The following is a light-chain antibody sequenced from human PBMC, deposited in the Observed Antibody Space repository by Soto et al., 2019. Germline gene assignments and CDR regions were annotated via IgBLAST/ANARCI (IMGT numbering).Light chain of an antibody. Sequence: QSALTQPASVSGSPGQSITISCTGTSSDVGGYNYVYWYQQLPGAAPKLLIYSTNQRSSGVPGRFSAFKSGTSASLAISALRPEDEADYYCAAWDDTLGGFYVFGTGTKLTVL. CDR1: SSDVGGYNY. J-gene: IGLJ1*01. CDR3: AAWDDTLGGFYV. V-gene: IGLV1-47*02. CDR2: STN.